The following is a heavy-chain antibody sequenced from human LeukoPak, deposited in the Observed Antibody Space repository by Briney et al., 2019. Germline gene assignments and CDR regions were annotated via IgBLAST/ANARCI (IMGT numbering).Heavy chain of an antibody. CDR3: AKDLYDSSGLSPDYGMDV. V-gene: IGHV3-30*18. CDR1: GFTFSSYG. CDR2: ISYDGSNK. J-gene: IGHJ6*02. Sequence: GGSLRLSCAASGFTFSSYGMHWVRQAPGKGLEWVAVISYDGSNKYYADSVKGRFTISRDNSKNTLYLQMNSLRAEDTAVYYCAKDLYDSSGLSPDYGMDVWGQGTTVTVSS. D-gene: IGHD3-22*01.